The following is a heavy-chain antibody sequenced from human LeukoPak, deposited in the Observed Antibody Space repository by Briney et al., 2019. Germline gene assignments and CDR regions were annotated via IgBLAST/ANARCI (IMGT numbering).Heavy chain of an antibody. CDR3: AKGPRAPVATYFFDY. V-gene: IGHV3-23*01. Sequence: GGSLRLSCAASGFTFSDYAMTWVRQAPGKGLEWVTAISGSGGSTFYADSVKGRFTISRDNSRNTLYLQMNSLKVEDSALYYCAKGPRAPVATYFFDYWGQGTLVTVSS. CDR1: GFTFSDYA. D-gene: IGHD2-2*01. J-gene: IGHJ4*02. CDR2: ISGSGGST.